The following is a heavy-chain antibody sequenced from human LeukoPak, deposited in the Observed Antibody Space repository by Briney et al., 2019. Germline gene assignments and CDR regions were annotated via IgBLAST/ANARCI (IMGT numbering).Heavy chain of an antibody. V-gene: IGHV3-30-3*01. CDR1: GFTFSSYA. Sequence: GGSLRLSCAASGFTFSSYAMHWVRQAPGKGLEWVAVISYDGSNKYYADSVKGRFTISRDNSKNTLYLQMNSLRAEDTAVYYCARRSAMANDYWGQGTLVTVSS. J-gene: IGHJ4*02. D-gene: IGHD5-18*01. CDR3: ARRSAMANDY. CDR2: ISYDGSNK.